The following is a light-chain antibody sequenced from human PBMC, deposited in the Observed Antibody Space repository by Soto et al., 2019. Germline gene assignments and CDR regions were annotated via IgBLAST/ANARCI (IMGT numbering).Light chain of an antibody. J-gene: IGLJ1*01. CDR2: EAS. CDR1: SSDVGGYNY. CDR3: SSYAGSNNLFV. V-gene: IGLV2-8*01. Sequence: QSALTQPPSASGCPGQSVTISCTGTSSDVGGYNYVSWYQQHPGKAPKVMIYEASKRPSGVPDRFSGSKSGNTASLTVSGLQAEDEADYYCSSYAGSNNLFVFGTGTKVTVL.